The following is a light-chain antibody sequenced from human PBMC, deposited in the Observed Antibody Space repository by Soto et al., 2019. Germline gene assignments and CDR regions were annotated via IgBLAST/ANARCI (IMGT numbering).Light chain of an antibody. CDR1: QNIDDY. Sequence: DIQMTQSPSTLSASVGDRVTITCPASQNIDDYLAWYQQKPGKAPKLLIYDASNLQSGVPSRFSGSGSGTEFTLIISSLQPDDFATYYCQQYNSYWMFGLGTKVEI. CDR2: DAS. J-gene: IGKJ1*01. CDR3: QQYNSYWM. V-gene: IGKV1-5*01.